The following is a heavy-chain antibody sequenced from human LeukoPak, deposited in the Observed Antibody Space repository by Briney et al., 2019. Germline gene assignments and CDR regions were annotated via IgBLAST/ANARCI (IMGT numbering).Heavy chain of an antibody. CDR2: INQGGSEK. V-gene: IGHV3-7*01. CDR3: ARDPEYYDSSGYDY. D-gene: IGHD3-22*01. J-gene: IGHJ4*02. Sequence: GGSLRLSCAASGFTFSNYAMHWVRQAPGKGLEWVANINQGGSEKYYVDSVKGRFTISRDNAKNSLYLQMNTLRAEDTAVYYCARDPEYYDSSGYDYWGQGTLVTVSS. CDR1: GFTFSNYA.